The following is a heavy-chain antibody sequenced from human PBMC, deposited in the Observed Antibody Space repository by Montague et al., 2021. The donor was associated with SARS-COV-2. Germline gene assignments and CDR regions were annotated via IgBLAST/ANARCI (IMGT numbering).Heavy chain of an antibody. V-gene: IGHV2-70*01. CDR3: ARSYGDYRDSYFDY. CDR2: IDWDEDQ. Sequence: PALVKPTQTLTLTCTFSGFSLNTSGLGVSWIRQPPGEALEWLALIDWDEDQYYSTSLKTRLTISKDTSKNQVVLTMTNMDPIDTATYYCARSYGDYRDSYFDYWGQGTLVTVSS. D-gene: IGHD4-17*01. J-gene: IGHJ4*02. CDR1: GFSLNTSGLG.